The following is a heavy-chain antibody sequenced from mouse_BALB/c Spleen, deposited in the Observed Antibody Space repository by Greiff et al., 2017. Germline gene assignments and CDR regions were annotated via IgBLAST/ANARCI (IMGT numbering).Heavy chain of an antibody. CDR1: GFTFSSYT. J-gene: IGHJ3*01. Sequence: EVMLVESGGGLVKPGGSLKLSCAASGFTFSSYTMSWVRQTPDKRLEWVATISSGGSYTYYPDSVKGRFTISRDNAKNTLYLQMSSLKSEDTAMYYCTRETTATWFAYWGQGTLVTVSA. CDR3: TRETTATWFAY. V-gene: IGHV5-6-4*01. CDR2: ISSGGSYT. D-gene: IGHD1-2*01.